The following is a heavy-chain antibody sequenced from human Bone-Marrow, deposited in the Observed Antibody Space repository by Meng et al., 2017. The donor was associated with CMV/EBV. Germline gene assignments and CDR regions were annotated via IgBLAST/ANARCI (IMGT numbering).Heavy chain of an antibody. J-gene: IGHJ6*01. CDR3: ARDGFWSAYYLDGLDG. CDR2: ISYDGSNK. D-gene: IGHD3-3*01. CDR1: GFTFNNYA. Sequence: GESLKISCASSGFTFNNYAMHWVRQAPGKGLEWVAVISYDGSNKYYADSVKGRFTITSDNSKNTLYLQMNSLRAEDTAVYYCARDGFWSAYYLDGLDGWGQGTTVTVSS. V-gene: IGHV3-30*04.